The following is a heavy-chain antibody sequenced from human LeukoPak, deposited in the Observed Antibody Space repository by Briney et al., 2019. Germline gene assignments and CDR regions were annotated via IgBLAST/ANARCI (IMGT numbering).Heavy chain of an antibody. CDR2: IKQDGSEK. D-gene: IGHD5-18*01. CDR1: GFTFSSYW. J-gene: IGHJ4*02. CDR3: ARWIQLWFKLSWYFDY. Sequence: GGSLRLSCAASGFTFSSYWMSWVRQAPGKGLEWVANIKQDGSEKYYVDSVKGRFTISRDNAKNSLYLQMNSLRAEDTAVYYCARWIQLWFKLSWYFDYWGQGTLVTVSS. V-gene: IGHV3-7*01.